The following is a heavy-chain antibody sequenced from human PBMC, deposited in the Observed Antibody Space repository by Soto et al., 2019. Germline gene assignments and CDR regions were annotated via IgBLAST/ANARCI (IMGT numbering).Heavy chain of an antibody. CDR2: IWYDGSNK. D-gene: IGHD1-7*01. V-gene: IGHV3-33*01. Sequence: PGGSLRLSCAASGFTFSSYGMHWVRQAPGKGLEWVAVIWYDGSNKYYADSVKGRFTISRDNSKNTLYLQMNSLRAEDTAVYYCARAYYNWNLSFRVYYYYYGMDVWGQGTTVTVSS. CDR3: ARAYYNWNLSFRVYYYYYGMDV. CDR1: GFTFSSYG. J-gene: IGHJ6*02.